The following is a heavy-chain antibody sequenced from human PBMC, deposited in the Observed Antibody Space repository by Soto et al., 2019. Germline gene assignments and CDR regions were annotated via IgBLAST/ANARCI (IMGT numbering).Heavy chain of an antibody. CDR3: ARIPYSSAAIDY. J-gene: IGHJ4*02. CDR2: VYNSGST. Sequence: SETLSLPCTVSGFSVSSTYWGWVRQSPGKGLEWIGYVYNSGSTIYSPSLRSRITISVDPSKNQFSLRLRSVTAADTAVYYCARIPYSSAAIDYWGQGNLGTVSS. D-gene: IGHD6-19*01. V-gene: IGHV4-59*02. CDR1: GFSVSSTY.